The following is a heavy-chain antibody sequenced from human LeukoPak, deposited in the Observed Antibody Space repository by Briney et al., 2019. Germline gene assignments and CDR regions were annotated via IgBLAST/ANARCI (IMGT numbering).Heavy chain of an antibody. Sequence: SETLSLTCSVSGVSISSYYWSWIRQPAGKGLEWIGRIYTSGSTNYNPSLKSRVTMSVDTSKNQFSLKLSSVTAADTAVYYCARDPSLPDRDYWGQGTLVTVSS. V-gene: IGHV4-4*07. J-gene: IGHJ4*02. CDR2: IYTSGST. D-gene: IGHD3-10*01. CDR3: ARDPSLPDRDY. CDR1: GVSISSYY.